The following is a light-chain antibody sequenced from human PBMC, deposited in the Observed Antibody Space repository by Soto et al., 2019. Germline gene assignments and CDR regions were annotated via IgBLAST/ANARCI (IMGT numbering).Light chain of an antibody. V-gene: IGLV2-14*01. Sequence: QSALTQPASVSGSPGQSITISCTGTSSDVGDYNYVSWYQQHPGKAPKLMIYEVSNRPSGVSNRFSGSKSGNTASLTISGLQAEDEADYYCSSYTSIHVVFGGGTKLTVL. CDR1: SSDVGDYNY. CDR2: EVS. CDR3: SSYTSIHVV. J-gene: IGLJ2*01.